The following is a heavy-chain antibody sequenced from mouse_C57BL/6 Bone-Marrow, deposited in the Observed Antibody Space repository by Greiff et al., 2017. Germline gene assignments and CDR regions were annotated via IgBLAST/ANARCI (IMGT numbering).Heavy chain of an antibody. CDR2: IWRGGST. J-gene: IGHJ3*01. CDR3: AKEDWDGAY. V-gene: IGHV2-5*01. D-gene: IGHD4-1*01. Sequence: VKVVESGPGLVQPSQSLSITCTVSGFSLTSYGVHWVRQSPGKGLEWLGVIWRGGSTDYNAAFMSRLSITKDNSKSQVFFKMNSLQADDTAIYYCAKEDWDGAYWGQGTLVTVSA. CDR1: GFSLTSYG.